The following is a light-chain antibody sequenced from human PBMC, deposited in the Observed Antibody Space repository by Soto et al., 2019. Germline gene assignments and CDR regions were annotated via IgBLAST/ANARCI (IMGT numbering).Light chain of an antibody. CDR3: GTWDSSLSAYYV. CDR2: DNN. Sequence: QSVLTQPPSVSAAPGQKVTISCSGSSSNIGNNYVSWYQQLPGTAPKLLIYDNNKRPSGIPDRFSGSKSGTSATLGITGLQTGGEADYYCGTWDSSLSAYYVFGTGTKLTVL. J-gene: IGLJ1*01. V-gene: IGLV1-51*01. CDR1: SSNIGNNY.